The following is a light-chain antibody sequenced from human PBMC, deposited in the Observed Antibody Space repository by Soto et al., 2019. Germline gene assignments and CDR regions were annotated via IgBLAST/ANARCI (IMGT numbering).Light chain of an antibody. CDR1: QSIAIY. Sequence: IVLTQSPATLSFSPGERATLSCRAGQSIAIYLAWYQQKSGQSPRLLIYDTFNRAPGIPDRFSGSGSGTDFTLTISSLEPEDFAVYYCQQRATWPWTFGQGTTVKIK. J-gene: IGKJ1*01. CDR3: QQRATWPWT. V-gene: IGKV3-11*01. CDR2: DTF.